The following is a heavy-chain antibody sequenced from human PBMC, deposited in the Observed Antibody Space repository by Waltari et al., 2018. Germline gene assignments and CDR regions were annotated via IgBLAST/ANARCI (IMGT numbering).Heavy chain of an antibody. J-gene: IGHJ4*02. CDR1: GFTFSIYK. CDR3: ARAWDDFDY. CDR2: IGSGTSYI. D-gene: IGHD1-26*01. V-gene: IGHV3-21*02. Sequence: EIQLVESGGGLVKPGGSLRLSCAASGFTFSIYKMSWVRQAPGKGLEWGSSIGSGTSYIYYADSVKGRFTISRDNAKNSLYLQMNSLKVEDTAVYYCARAWDDFDYWGQGALVTVSS.